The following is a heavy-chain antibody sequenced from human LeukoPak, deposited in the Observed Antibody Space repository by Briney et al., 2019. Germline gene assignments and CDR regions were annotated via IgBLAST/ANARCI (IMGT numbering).Heavy chain of an antibody. D-gene: IGHD3-10*01. Sequence: PSGSLRLSCAASGFTFSSYSMSWIRQPPGKGLEWVGAISGSGGSTYYADSVKGRFTISRDNSKNTLYLQMNSLRAEDTAVYYCAKDLKSRSRGSYGMDVWGQGTTVTVSS. CDR1: GFTFSSYS. V-gene: IGHV3-23*01. CDR3: AKDLKSRSRGSYGMDV. CDR2: ISGSGGST. J-gene: IGHJ6*02.